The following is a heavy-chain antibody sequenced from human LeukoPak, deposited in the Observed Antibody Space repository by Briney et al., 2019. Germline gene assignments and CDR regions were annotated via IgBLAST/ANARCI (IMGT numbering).Heavy chain of an antibody. V-gene: IGHV3-30*02. CDR2: IRYDGSKE. J-gene: IGHJ4*02. CDR3: AKRARYGDLLDY. Sequence: GGSLRLSCAASGFIFSNYGMHWVRQAPGKGLEWLTFIRYDGSKEFYADSVKGRFTISRDNSKNTLYLQMNSLRAEDTALYYCAKRARYGDLLDYWSQGTLVTVSS. CDR1: GFIFSNYG. D-gene: IGHD4-17*01.